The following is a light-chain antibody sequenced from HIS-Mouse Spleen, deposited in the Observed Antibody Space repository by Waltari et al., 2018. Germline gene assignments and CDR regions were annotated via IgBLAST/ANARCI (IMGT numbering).Light chain of an antibody. CDR3: SSYTSSSTEV. J-gene: IGLJ2*01. Sequence: QSALTQPASVSGSPGQSITISCTGTSSDVGGYNYVSWYQQHQAKAPKLMIYDVSNRPSGVPNRFSRSQSGNTASLTLSGLQAQDEADYYCSSYTSSSTEVFGGGTKLTVL. CDR2: DVS. V-gene: IGLV2-14*03. CDR1: SSDVGGYNY.